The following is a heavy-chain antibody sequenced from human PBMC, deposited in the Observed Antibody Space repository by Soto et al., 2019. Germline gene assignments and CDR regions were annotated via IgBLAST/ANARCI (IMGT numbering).Heavy chain of an antibody. CDR1: GYKFTTFW. D-gene: IGHD2-15*01. J-gene: IGHJ3*01. CDR2: IDPTDSFT. CDR3: ARPASGGSRDAFDV. V-gene: IGHV5-10-1*01. Sequence: GESLKISCKASGYKFTTFWINWVRQTPGKGLEWLGRIDPTDSFTNYSPPFEGHVTISVDRSISTAYLQWNSLQASDTAIYYCARPASGGSRDAFDVWGQGTTVTVSS.